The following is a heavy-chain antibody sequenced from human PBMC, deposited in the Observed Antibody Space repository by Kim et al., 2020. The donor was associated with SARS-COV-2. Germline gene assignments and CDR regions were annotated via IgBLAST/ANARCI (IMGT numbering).Heavy chain of an antibody. V-gene: IGHV3-33*01. D-gene: IGHD3-22*01. CDR3: ARDQHYGYYDSSGQDAFDI. Sequence: GGSLRLSCAASGFTFSSYGMHWVRQAPGKGLEWVAVIWYDGSNKYYADSVKGRFTISRDNSKNTLYLQMNSLRAEDTAVYYCARDQHYGYYDSSGQDAFDIWGQGTMVTVSS. CDR2: IWYDGSNK. J-gene: IGHJ3*02. CDR1: GFTFSSYG.